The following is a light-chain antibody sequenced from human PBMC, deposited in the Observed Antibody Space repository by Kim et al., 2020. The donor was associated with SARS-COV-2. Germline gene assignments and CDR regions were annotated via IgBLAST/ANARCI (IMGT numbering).Light chain of an antibody. Sequence: APGKTGSMTGGGSKMGGKSVQWYQEKRGQARVMVIYYDSGRPSGIPERFSGSNSGNTATLTISRVEAGDEADYYCQVWDSSTDHYVFGTGTKVTVL. V-gene: IGLV3-21*01. J-gene: IGLJ1*01. CDR1: KMGGKS. CDR2: YDS. CDR3: QVWDSSTDHYV.